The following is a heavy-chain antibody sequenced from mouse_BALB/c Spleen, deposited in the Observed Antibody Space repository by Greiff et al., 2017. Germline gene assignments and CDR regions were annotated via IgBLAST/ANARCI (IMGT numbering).Heavy chain of an antibody. CDR1: GFNIKDTY. D-gene: IGHD3-2*01. V-gene: IGHV14-3*02. CDR2: IDPANGNT. CDR3: ARSRTARASYAMDY. J-gene: IGHJ4*01. Sequence: VQLQQSGAELVKPGASVKLSCTASGFNIKDTYMHWVKLRPEQGLEWIGRIDPANGNTKYDPKFQGKATITADTSSNTAYLQLSSLTSEDTAVYYCARSRTARASYAMDYWGQGTSVTVSS.